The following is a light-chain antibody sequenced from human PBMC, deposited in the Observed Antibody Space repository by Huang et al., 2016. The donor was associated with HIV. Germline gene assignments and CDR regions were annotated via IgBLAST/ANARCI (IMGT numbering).Light chain of an antibody. CDR2: AAS. CDR1: QDINNF. Sequence: AIRMTQSPSSLSASTGDRVNITCRASQDINNFLAWYQQKPGKAPNLLIYAASILETGVPSRFSVSGSGTECNLSISCRQSEDFATYYCQQYYSYRTFGQGTQVEIK. CDR3: QQYYSYRT. V-gene: IGKV1-8*01. J-gene: IGKJ1*01.